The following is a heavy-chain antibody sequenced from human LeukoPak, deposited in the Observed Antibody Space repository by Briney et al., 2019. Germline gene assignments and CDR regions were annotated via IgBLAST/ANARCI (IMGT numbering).Heavy chain of an antibody. J-gene: IGHJ4*02. CDR3: ARHRPYSSSRPYFFDY. V-gene: IGHV5-51*01. CDR1: GYSFTNYW. Sequence: GESLKISCKGSGYSFTNYWIGWVRQMPGKGLEWMGIIYGFDSDVKYSPSFQGQVTILADKSISTAYLQWSSLKASDTAIYYCARHRPYSSSRPYFFDYWGQGTLVTVSS. CDR2: IYGFDSDV. D-gene: IGHD6-13*01.